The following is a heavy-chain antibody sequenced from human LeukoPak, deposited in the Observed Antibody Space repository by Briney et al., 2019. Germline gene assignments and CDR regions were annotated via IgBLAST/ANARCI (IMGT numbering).Heavy chain of an antibody. CDR2: IYTSGST. D-gene: IGHD6-13*01. V-gene: IGHV4-4*07. CDR1: GGSISSYY. Sequence: SETLSLTCTVSGGSISSYYWSWIRQPAGKGLEWIGRIYTSGSTNYNPSLKSRVTISVDTSKNQFSLKLSSVTAADTAVYYCARVLGYSSSWFYSYYYYYMDVWGKGTTVTVSS. J-gene: IGHJ6*03. CDR3: ARVLGYSSSWFYSYYYYYMDV.